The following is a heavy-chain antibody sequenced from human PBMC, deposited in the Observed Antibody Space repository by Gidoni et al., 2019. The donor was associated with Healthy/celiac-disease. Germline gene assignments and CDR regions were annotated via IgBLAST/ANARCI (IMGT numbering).Heavy chain of an antibody. CDR3: ATGGVVGATAFDY. D-gene: IGHD1-26*01. Sequence: QVQLVESGGGVVQPGRSLRLSCADSGFTFSSYGMHWVRQAPGKGLEWVAVISYDGSNKYYADSVKGRFTISRDNSKNTLYLQMNSLRAEDTAVYYCATGGVVGATAFDYWGQGTLVTVSS. J-gene: IGHJ4*02. V-gene: IGHV3-30*03. CDR2: ISYDGSNK. CDR1: GFTFSSYG.